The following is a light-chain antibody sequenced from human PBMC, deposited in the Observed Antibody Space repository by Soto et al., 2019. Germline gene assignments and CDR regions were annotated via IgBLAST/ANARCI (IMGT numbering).Light chain of an antibody. Sequence: DIQMTQSPSSLSASVGDRVTITCRASQSISSYLNWYQQKPGKAPKLLIYKASTLKSGVPSRFSGSGSATFFTLTIHNLQPDDFATYFCQQTHSIPPTFGPGTKVDIK. V-gene: IGKV1-39*01. CDR2: KAS. CDR3: QQTHSIPPT. CDR1: QSISSY. J-gene: IGKJ2*01.